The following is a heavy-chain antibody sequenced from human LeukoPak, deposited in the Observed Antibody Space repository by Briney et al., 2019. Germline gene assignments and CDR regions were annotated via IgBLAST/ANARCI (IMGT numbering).Heavy chain of an antibody. J-gene: IGHJ4*02. CDR2: IYYSGST. CDR3: ARQTGSGLFILP. CDR1: GGSIISSSYY. Sequence: SETLSLTCTVSGGSIISSSYYWDWIRQPPGKGLEWIGSIYYSGSTNYDPSLKSRVTISVDTSKNQFSLKLTSVTAADTAVYYCARQTGSGLFILPGGQGTLVTVSS. D-gene: IGHD3/OR15-3a*01. V-gene: IGHV4-39*01.